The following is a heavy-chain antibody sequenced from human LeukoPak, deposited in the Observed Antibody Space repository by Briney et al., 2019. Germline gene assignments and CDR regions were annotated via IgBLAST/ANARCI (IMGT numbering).Heavy chain of an antibody. J-gene: IGHJ3*02. V-gene: IGHV5-51*01. D-gene: IGHD3-9*01. CDR2: IYPGDSDT. Sequence: GESLKISCKGSGYSFTSYWIGWVRQMPGKGLEWMGIIYPGDSDTGYSPSFQGQVTISADKSISTAYLQWSSLKASDTAMYYCARLGTYDILTGYLGAFDIWGQGTMVTVSS. CDR1: GYSFTSYW. CDR3: ARLGTYDILTGYLGAFDI.